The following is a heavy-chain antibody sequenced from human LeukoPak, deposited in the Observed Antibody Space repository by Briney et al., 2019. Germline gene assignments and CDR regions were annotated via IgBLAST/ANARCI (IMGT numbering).Heavy chain of an antibody. J-gene: IGHJ4*02. V-gene: IGHV3-74*01. CDR3: VTRMSSSSLLDY. D-gene: IGHD6-6*01. CDR1: GFTFSSYW. CDR2: INSDGSST. Sequence: GGSLRLSCAASGFTFSSYWMHWVRQAPGKGLVWVSRINSDGSSTSYADSVKGRFTISRDNAKNTLYLQMYSLRAEDTAVYYCVTRMSSSSLLDYWGQGTLVTVSS.